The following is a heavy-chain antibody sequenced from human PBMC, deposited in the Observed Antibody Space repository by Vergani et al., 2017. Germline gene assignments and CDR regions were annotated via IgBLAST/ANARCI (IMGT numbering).Heavy chain of an antibody. V-gene: IGHV4-34*10. Sequence: QMQLQESGPGLLKPSETLSLTCVVNGGSSTTYHWTWIRQSPGEGLEWVGDIDHTGRPDYNPSLKSRLTMSVDKSRNQFSLTLNSVTATDTAIYFCARVNTETNGHLYYYYYMDVWGQGTAVAVS. D-gene: IGHD4-11*01. CDR2: IDHTGRP. J-gene: IGHJ6*03. CDR1: GGSSTTYH. CDR3: ARVNTETNGHLYYYYYMDV.